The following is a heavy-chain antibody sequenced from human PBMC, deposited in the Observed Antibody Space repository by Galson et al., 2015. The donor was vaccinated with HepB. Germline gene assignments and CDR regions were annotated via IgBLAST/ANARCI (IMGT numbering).Heavy chain of an antibody. D-gene: IGHD4-17*01. V-gene: IGHV1-2*04. CDR3: AREGTDYGDSTHHTAAFDI. CDR2: INPFSGDT. Sequence: SVKVSCKASGYTFTGNYMHWVRQAPGQGLEWMAWINPFSGDTNYAQKFQGWVTMTRDTSLSTAYMELSRLKSDDTAVYYCAREGTDYGDSTHHTAAFDIWGQGTVVTVSS. J-gene: IGHJ3*02. CDR1: GYTFTGNY.